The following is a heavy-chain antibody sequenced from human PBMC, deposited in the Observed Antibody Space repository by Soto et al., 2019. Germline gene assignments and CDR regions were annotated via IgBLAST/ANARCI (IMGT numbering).Heavy chain of an antibody. D-gene: IGHD2-15*01. CDR2: INSDGSST. Sequence: EVQLVESGGGLVQPGGSLRLSCAASGFTFSSYWMHWVRQAPGKGLVWVSRINSDGSSTSYADPVKGRFTISRDNAKNTLYLQMSSLRAEDTAVYYCEREYCSGGSCYSLGRYLQHWGQGTLVTVSS. V-gene: IGHV3-74*01. CDR1: GFTFSSYW. J-gene: IGHJ1*01. CDR3: EREYCSGGSCYSLGRYLQH.